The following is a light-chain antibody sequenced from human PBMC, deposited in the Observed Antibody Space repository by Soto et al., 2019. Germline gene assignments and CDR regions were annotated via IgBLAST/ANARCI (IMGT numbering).Light chain of an antibody. CDR2: GAS. CDR3: QQFGGSVYI. CDR1: QSINSAY. J-gene: IGKJ2*01. Sequence: EIVLTQSPSTLSLSPGERATLSCRTSQSINSAYLAWYQQKPGQPPRLLIYGASTRATGIPDRFSGSGSGTDFTLTISRLEAEDFAVYYCQQFGGSVYIFGQGTKVEIK. V-gene: IGKV3-20*01.